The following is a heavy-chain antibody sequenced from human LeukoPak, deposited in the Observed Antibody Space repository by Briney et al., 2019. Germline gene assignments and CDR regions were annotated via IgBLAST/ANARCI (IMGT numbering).Heavy chain of an antibody. CDR1: GGSISSSSYY. D-gene: IGHD3-9*01. CDR3: AIGGQLRYFDWLLSDQPTIEAFDI. V-gene: IGHV4-61*05. Sequence: SETLSLTCTVSGGSISSSSYYWGWIRQPPGKGLEWIGYIYYSGSTNYNPSLKSRVTISVDTSKNQFSLKLSSVTAADTGVYYCAIGGQLRYFDWLLSDQPTIEAFDIWGQGTMVTVSS. J-gene: IGHJ3*02. CDR2: IYYSGST.